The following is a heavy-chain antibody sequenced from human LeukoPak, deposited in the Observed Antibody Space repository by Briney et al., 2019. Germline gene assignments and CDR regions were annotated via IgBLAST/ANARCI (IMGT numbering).Heavy chain of an antibody. V-gene: IGHV3-72*01. D-gene: IGHD3-16*01. CDR1: GFTFSDHH. Sequence: GGSLRLSCAASGFTFSDHHMDCVRQAPGKGLEWVGRIRNKAYSYTTEYAASVAGRFTISRDDSKNSLYLQMNSLKTEDTAVYYCAGSMGSWGQGALVTVSS. CDR3: AGSMGS. CDR2: IRNKAYSYTT. J-gene: IGHJ4*02.